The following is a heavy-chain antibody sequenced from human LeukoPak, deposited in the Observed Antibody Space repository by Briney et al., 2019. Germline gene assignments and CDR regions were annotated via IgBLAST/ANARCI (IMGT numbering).Heavy chain of an antibody. CDR1: GYSFTSYW. CDR2: IYPGDSDT. V-gene: IGHV5-51*01. CDR3: ARFNGDYISY. Sequence: GGSLRLSCKGSGYSFTSYWIGWVRQMPGKGLEWMGIIYPGDSDTRYSPSFQGQVTTSADKSISTAYLQWSSLKASDTAMYYCARFNGDYISYWGQGTLVTVSS. J-gene: IGHJ4*02. D-gene: IGHD4-17*01.